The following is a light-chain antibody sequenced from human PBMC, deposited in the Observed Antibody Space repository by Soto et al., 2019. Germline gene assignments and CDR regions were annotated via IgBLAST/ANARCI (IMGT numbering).Light chain of an antibody. J-gene: IGKJ4*01. CDR2: DVS. CDR1: QSVTSA. CDR3: QQRTTWPT. Sequence: EIVLTQSPATLSLSPGDRAMLSCRASQSVTSALAWFQQKPGQAPRLLIYDVSRRATGIPARFSGSGSGTDFTLTINSLEPEDFAVYYCQQRTTWPTFGGGTKVEIK. V-gene: IGKV3-11*01.